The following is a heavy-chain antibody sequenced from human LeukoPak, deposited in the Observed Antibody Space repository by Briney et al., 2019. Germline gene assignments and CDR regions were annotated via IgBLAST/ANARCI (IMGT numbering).Heavy chain of an antibody. D-gene: IGHD6-19*01. CDR1: GYTFTSYD. CDR2: MNPNSGNT. V-gene: IGHV1-8*01. CDR3: AAAPRRIAVAGTGYY. J-gene: IGHJ4*02. Sequence: GASVKVSCKASGYTFTSYDINWVRQATGQGLEWMGWMNPNSGNTGYVQKFQGRVTMTRNTSISTAYMELSSLRSEDTAVYYCAAAPRRIAVAGTGYYWGQGTLVTVSS.